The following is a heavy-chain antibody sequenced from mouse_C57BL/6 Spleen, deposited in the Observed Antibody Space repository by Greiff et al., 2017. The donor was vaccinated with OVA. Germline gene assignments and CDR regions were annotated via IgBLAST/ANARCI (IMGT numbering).Heavy chain of an antibody. Sequence: EVKLMESGGGLVKPGGSLKLSCAASGFTFSSYAMSWVRQTPEKRLEWVATISDGGSYTYYPDNVKGRFTISRDNAKNNLYLQMSHLKSEDTAMYYCARGGQLRLYYFDYWGQGTTLTVSS. CDR3: ARGGQLRLYYFDY. V-gene: IGHV5-4*03. CDR2: ISDGGSYT. CDR1: GFTFSSYA. J-gene: IGHJ2*01. D-gene: IGHD3-2*02.